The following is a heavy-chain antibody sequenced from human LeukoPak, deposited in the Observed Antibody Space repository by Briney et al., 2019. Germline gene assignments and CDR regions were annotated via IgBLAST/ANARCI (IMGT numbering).Heavy chain of an antibody. CDR3: ARAYYYPSGSYYLHFDY. D-gene: IGHD3-10*01. Sequence: GGSLRLSCAGFGFTFSSYAMSWVRQAPGKGLEWVSSIGGSGVVTTNADSVKGRFTISRDNSKNTLYLQMNSLRAEDTAVYYCARAYYYPSGSYYLHFDYWGQGTLVTVPS. CDR1: GFTFSSYA. J-gene: IGHJ4*02. CDR2: IGGSGVVT. V-gene: IGHV3-23*01.